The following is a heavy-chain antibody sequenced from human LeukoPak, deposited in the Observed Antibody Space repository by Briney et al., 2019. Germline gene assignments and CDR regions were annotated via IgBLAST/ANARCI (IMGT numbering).Heavy chain of an antibody. D-gene: IGHD3-9*01. CDR1: GFTFSTYA. CDR2: ISGSRGST. Sequence: PGGSLRLSCAASGFTFSTYAMSWVRQAPGKGLEWVSAISGSRGSTYYTDSVKGRFTISRDNSKNTLYLQMGSLRAEDMAVYYCARRTEIGIRGYYDILAGSLGYWGQGTLVTVSS. J-gene: IGHJ4*02. V-gene: IGHV3-23*01. CDR3: ARRTEIGIRGYYDILAGSLGY.